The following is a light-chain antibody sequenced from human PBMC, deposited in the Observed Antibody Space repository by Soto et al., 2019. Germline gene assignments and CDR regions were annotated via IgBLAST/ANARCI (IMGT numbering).Light chain of an antibody. CDR3: NSYTVTSPV. V-gene: IGLV2-14*01. CDR1: RSDVGGYNY. Sequence: QSALTQPASVSGSPGQSITISCTGTRSDVGGYNYVSWYQQHPGKAPKLIIYQVSNRPSGVSSRFSGSKSGNTASLTISGLQAEDEADYYCNSYTVTSPVFGGGTKLTVL. CDR2: QVS. J-gene: IGLJ2*01.